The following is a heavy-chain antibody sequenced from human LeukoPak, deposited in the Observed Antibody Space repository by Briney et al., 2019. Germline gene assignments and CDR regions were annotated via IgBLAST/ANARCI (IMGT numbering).Heavy chain of an antibody. V-gene: IGHV4-4*07. J-gene: IGHJ4*02. CDR3: ARDRDYINSLDY. Sequence: SETLSLTCTVSGDSISSCYWSWIRQPAEKGLEWIGRICTSGTINYNPSLKNRVTMSVDTSKNQFSLKLTSVTAADTAVYYCARDRDYINSLDYWGQGTLVTVSS. D-gene: IGHD4/OR15-4a*01. CDR2: ICTSGTI. CDR1: GDSISSCY.